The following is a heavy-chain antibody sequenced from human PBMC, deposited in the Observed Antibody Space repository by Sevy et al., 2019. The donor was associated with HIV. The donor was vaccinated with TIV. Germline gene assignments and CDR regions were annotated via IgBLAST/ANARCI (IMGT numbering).Heavy chain of an antibody. J-gene: IGHJ4*02. CDR3: ARDAYGDYVLDY. V-gene: IGHV3-23*01. CDR1: GFTFSRYA. D-gene: IGHD4-17*01. Sequence: GGSLRLSCAASGFTFSRYAMNWVRQAPGKGLEWVSGISGSGGSGDKTNYADSVKGRFTISRDDSKNSLYLQLNSLRAEDTAVYYCARDAYGDYVLDYWGQGALVTVSS. CDR2: ISGSGGSGDKT.